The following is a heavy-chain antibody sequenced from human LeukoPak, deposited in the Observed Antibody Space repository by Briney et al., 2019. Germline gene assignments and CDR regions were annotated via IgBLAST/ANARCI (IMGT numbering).Heavy chain of an antibody. V-gene: IGHV4-30-4*01. CDR1: GGSISSGDYY. CDR2: IYYSGST. Sequence: PSETLSLTCTVSGGSISSGDYYWSWIRQPPGKGLEWIRYIYYSGSTYYNPSLKSRVTISVDTSKNQFSLKLSSVTAADTAVYYCASEGYYDILTGYWYYFDYWGQGTLVTVSS. D-gene: IGHD3-9*01. J-gene: IGHJ4*02. CDR3: ASEGYYDILTGYWYYFDY.